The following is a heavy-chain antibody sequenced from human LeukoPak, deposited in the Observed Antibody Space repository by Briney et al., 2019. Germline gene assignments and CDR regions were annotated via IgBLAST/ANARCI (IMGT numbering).Heavy chain of an antibody. V-gene: IGHV3-23*01. CDR1: GFTFSGSA. D-gene: IGHD6-19*01. J-gene: IGHJ4*02. CDR3: AKTREDTGWSPGGY. CDR2: ISNSGGNT. Sequence: GGSLRLSCAASGFTFSGSAMNWVRQAPGKGLEWVSRISNSGGNTDYADSVKGRFTISRDNSKNTLYLQMNSLRAEDTAVYYCAKTREDTGWSPGGYWGQGTLVTVSS.